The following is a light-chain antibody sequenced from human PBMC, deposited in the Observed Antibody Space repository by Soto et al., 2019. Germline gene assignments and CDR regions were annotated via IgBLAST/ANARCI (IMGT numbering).Light chain of an antibody. CDR2: AAS. J-gene: IGKJ2*01. CDR3: QQSYSTSYT. Sequence: DIQLTQSPSSLSASVGDRVTITSRPSQSISSYVNWYQEKQGKAPKLRIYAASSMQSGVPSRFSGSGSGTDFTLTISSLQPEDFATYYCQQSYSTSYTLGQGTKVDIK. CDR1: QSISSY. V-gene: IGKV1-39*01.